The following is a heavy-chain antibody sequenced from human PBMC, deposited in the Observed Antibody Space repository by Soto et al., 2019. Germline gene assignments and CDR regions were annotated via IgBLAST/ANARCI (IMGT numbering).Heavy chain of an antibody. CDR2: IIPILGIA. CDR1: GGTFSSYT. D-gene: IGHD1-1*01. V-gene: IGHV1-69*02. CDR3: AALEKDYYYYGMDV. Sequence: QVQLVQSGAEVKKPGSSVKVSCKASGGTFSSYTISWVRQAPGQGLEWMGRIIPILGIANYAQKSQGRVTNTADKSTSTAYMELSSLRSEDTAVYYCAALEKDYYYYGMDVWGQGTTVTVSS. J-gene: IGHJ6*02.